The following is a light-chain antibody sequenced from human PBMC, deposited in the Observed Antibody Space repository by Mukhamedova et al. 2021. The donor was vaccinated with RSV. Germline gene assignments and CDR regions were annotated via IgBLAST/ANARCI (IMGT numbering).Light chain of an antibody. CDR3: PPSPPVPC. Sequence: GERATLSCRASQSVSSNLAWYQQKPGQAPRLLIYGASTRATGLPARFSGSGSGTSFPLTLLLLDSSSFSFSSFPPSPPVPCFGTGT. CDR2: GAS. J-gene: IGKJ5*01. CDR1: QSVSSN. V-gene: IGKV3-15*01.